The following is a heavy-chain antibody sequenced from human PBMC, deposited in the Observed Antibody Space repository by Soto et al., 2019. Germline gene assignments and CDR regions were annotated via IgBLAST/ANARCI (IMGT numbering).Heavy chain of an antibody. CDR3: VKGHRVLDN. J-gene: IGHJ4*02. CDR2: IRNKATSYTT. V-gene: IGHV3-72*01. Sequence: EVQLVESGGGLVQPGGSLRLSCAASGFTFSDSYMDWVRQAPGKGLEWVGRIRNKATSYTTEYAASVKGRFTISRDDSKNSLDLQMNSMKTEDTAVYYFVKGHRVLDNGGQGTLVIVSS. CDR1: GFTFSDSY.